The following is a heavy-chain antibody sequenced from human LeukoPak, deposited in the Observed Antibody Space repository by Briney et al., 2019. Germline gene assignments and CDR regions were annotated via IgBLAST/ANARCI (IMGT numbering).Heavy chain of an antibody. V-gene: IGHV1-2*02. CDR1: GGTFSSYA. Sequence: ASVKVSCKASGGTFSSYAISWVRQAPGQGLEWMGGIIPNSGGTNYAQKFQGRVTMTRDTSISTAYMELSRLRSDDTAVYYCASGSFYYGMDVWGQGTTVTVSS. D-gene: IGHD1-26*01. CDR2: IIPNSGGT. CDR3: ASGSFYYGMDV. J-gene: IGHJ6*02.